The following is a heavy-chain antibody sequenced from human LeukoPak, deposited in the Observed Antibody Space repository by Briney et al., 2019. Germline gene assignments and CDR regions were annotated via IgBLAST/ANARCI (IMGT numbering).Heavy chain of an antibody. CDR3: ARGSGSHDAFDI. J-gene: IGHJ3*02. CDR2: IIPIFGTA. Sequence: GSSVKVSCKASGGSFSSYAISWVRQAPGQGREWMGGIIPIFGTANYAQKFQGRVTITTDESTSTAYMELSSLRSEDTAVYYCARGSGSHDAFDIWGQGTMVTVSS. CDR1: GGSFSSYA. V-gene: IGHV1-69*05. D-gene: IGHD1-26*01.